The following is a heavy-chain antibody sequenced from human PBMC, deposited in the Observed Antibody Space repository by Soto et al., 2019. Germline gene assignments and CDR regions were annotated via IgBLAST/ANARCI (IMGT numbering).Heavy chain of an antibody. CDR2: ISGSGGST. V-gene: IGHV3-23*01. Sequence: PGGSLRLSCAASGFTFSSYAMSWVRQAPGKGLEWVSAISGSGGSTYYADSVKGRFTISRDNSKNTLYLQMNSLRAEDTAVYYCAKDLTRPVRYRMDVWGQGTXVTVSS. CDR3: AKDLTRPVRYRMDV. J-gene: IGHJ6*02. CDR1: GFTFSSYA. D-gene: IGHD6-6*01.